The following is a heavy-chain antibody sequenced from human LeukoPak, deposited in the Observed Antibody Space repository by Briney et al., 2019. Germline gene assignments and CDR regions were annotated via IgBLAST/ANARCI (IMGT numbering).Heavy chain of an antibody. J-gene: IGHJ4*02. CDR1: GFTFSSYE. V-gene: IGHV3-74*01. CDR3: ARVMYYYASGSLVVYYFDS. CDR2: ISPDGSSA. Sequence: PGGSLRLSCAASGFTFSSYEMNWVRQAPGKGLVWVSRISPDGSSATYGDSVRGRFTISRDNAKNTLYLQMNSLRAEDTAVYYCARVMYYYASGSLVVYYFDSWGQGTLVTVSS. D-gene: IGHD3-10*01.